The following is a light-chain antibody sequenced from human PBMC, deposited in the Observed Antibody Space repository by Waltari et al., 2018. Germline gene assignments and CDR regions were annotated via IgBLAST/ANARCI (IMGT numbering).Light chain of an antibody. J-gene: IGLJ3*02. CDR2: RID. Sequence: QSVLTQPPSASGTPGQRVTISCSGGRSNIGKNYVFWYQQFPGTAPKLLIYRIDQRPSGVPDRFSGSKSGTSASLAISGLRSEDEADYYCAAWDDSLSLWVFGGGTKLTVL. V-gene: IGLV1-47*01. CDR1: RSNIGKNY. CDR3: AAWDDSLSLWV.